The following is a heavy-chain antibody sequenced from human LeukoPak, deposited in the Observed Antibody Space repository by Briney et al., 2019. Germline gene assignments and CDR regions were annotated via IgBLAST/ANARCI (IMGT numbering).Heavy chain of an antibody. CDR2: ISYDGSNK. Sequence: GGSLRLSCAASGFTFSSYAMHWVRQAPGEGLEWVAVISYDGSNKYYADSVKGRFTISRDNSKNTLYLQMNSLRAEDTAVYYCARDPQYSGSYFTGAFDIWGQGTMVTVSS. V-gene: IGHV3-30-3*01. CDR3: ARDPQYSGSYFTGAFDI. J-gene: IGHJ3*02. CDR1: GFTFSSYA. D-gene: IGHD1-26*01.